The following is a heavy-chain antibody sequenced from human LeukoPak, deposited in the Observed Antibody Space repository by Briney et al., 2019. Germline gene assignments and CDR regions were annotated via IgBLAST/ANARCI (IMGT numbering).Heavy chain of an antibody. CDR3: ARDPLRWYQNRFDY. Sequence: GSLRLSCAASGFTFSSYAMSWIRQPPGKGLEWIGSIYYSGSTYYNPSLKSRVTISVDTSKNQFSLKLSSVTAADTAVYYCARDPLRWYQNRFDYWGQGTLVTVSS. J-gene: IGHJ4*02. V-gene: IGHV4-39*01. CDR1: GFTFSSYA. D-gene: IGHD4-23*01. CDR2: IYYSGST.